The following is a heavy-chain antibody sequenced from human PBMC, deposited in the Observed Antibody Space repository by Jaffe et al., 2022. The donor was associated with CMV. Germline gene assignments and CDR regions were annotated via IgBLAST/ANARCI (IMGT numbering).Heavy chain of an antibody. CDR1: GFTFSSYW. CDR3: ARDRGRHYYYYGMDV. D-gene: IGHD3-10*01. Sequence: EVQLVESGGGLVQPGGSLRLSCAASGFTFSSYWMSWVRQAPGKGLEWVANIKQDGSEKYYVDSVKGRFTISRDNAKNSLYLQMNSLRAEDTAVYYCARDRGRHYYYYGMDVWGQGTTVTVSS. J-gene: IGHJ6*02. V-gene: IGHV3-7*01. CDR2: IKQDGSEK.